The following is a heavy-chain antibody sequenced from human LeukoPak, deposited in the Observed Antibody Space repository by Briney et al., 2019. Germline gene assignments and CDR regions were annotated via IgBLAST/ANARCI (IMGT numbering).Heavy chain of an antibody. CDR3: ALREGYCSSTSCYLLGPHDY. Sequence: NPSETLSLTCAVSGFSISSGYYWGWIRQPPGKGLEWIGEINHSGSTNYNPSLKSRVTISVDTSKNQFSLKLSSVTAADTAVYYCALREGYCSSTSCYLLGPHDYWGQGTLVTVSS. V-gene: IGHV4-38-2*01. CDR1: GFSISSGYY. D-gene: IGHD2-2*01. J-gene: IGHJ4*02. CDR2: INHSGST.